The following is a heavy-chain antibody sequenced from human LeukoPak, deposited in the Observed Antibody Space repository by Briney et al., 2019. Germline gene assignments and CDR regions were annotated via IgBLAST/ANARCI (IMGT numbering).Heavy chain of an antibody. CDR1: GFTFSSYW. Sequence: RSGGSLRLSCVACGFTFSSYWMHWVRQDPRKGLVWVSRINGDGRNINYADSVKGRFTISRDNAKNSLYLQMNSLRAEDTAVYYCARWLFDIVVVVAEGSGAFDIWGQRTMVTVSS. J-gene: IGHJ3*02. V-gene: IGHV3-74*01. CDR3: ARWLFDIVVVVAEGSGAFDI. D-gene: IGHD2-15*01. CDR2: INGDGRNI.